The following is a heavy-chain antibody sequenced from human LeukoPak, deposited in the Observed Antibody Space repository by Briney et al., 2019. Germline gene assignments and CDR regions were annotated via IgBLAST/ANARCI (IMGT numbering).Heavy chain of an antibody. CDR1: GYSISSGYY. D-gene: IGHD6-19*01. V-gene: IGHV4-38-2*02. CDR3: ARERLSSGWYYFDY. Sequence: SETLSLTCTVSGYSISSGYYWGWIRQAPGKGLEWIGSIYNSGSTYYNPSLKSRVTISVDTSKNQFSLKLSSVTAADTAVYYCARERLSSGWYYFDYWGQGTLVTVSS. J-gene: IGHJ4*02. CDR2: IYNSGST.